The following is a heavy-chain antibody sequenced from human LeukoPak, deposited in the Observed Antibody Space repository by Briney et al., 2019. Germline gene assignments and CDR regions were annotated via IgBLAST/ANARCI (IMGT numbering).Heavy chain of an antibody. CDR3: AKDVPLTGGGDLVS. CDR1: GLPFREAW. CDR2: IRSKNHGGTA. Sequence: PGGSLRLSCTASGLPFREAWMTWVRLAPGKGLEWVGHIRSKNHGGTAEYAASVRGRFTISRDDSKNTIYLEMYRLRTDDTAIYYCAKDVPLTGGGDLVSWGQGAPVTVSS. J-gene: IGHJ5*01. D-gene: IGHD2-15*01. V-gene: IGHV3-15*01.